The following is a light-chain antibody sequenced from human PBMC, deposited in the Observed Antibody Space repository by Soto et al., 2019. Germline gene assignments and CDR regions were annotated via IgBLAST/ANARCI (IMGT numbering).Light chain of an antibody. CDR3: QQSYITPRT. V-gene: IGKV1-39*01. CDR2: AAS. J-gene: IGKJ4*01. Sequence: DGQMTQSPSSLSASVGDRVTITCRASQSISSYLNWYQQKPGKAPKLLIYAASSLQSGVPSRFSGSGSGTDFTLTISRLQPEDFATYYCQQSYITPRTFGGGTKVDIK. CDR1: QSISSY.